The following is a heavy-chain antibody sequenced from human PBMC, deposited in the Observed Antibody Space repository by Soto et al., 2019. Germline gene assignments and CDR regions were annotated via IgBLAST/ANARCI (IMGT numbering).Heavy chain of an antibody. CDR3: VRDFL. CDR1: GFPFSNSW. V-gene: IGHV3-74*01. CDR2: INGDGSST. Sequence: GGSLRLSCAASGFPFSNSWMSWVRQAPGKGLVWVSRINGDGSSTNYADSVKGRFTISRDNAMKTLHLQMNSLRVEDTAVYYCVRDFLWGQGTLVTVSS. J-gene: IGHJ4*02.